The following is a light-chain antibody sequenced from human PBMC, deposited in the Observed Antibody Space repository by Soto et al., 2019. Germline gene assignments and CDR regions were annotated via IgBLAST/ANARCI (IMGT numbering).Light chain of an antibody. CDR3: QQYISTRT. V-gene: IGKV1-5*03. CDR2: GAS. Sequence: DVQMNQSPSTLSASIGDRVTITCRAGQNIRGWLSWYQQKPGRAPKLLIYGASTLESGVPSRFSGTGYGTEFTLIISSLQPDDSATYYCQQYISTRTFGQGTKVEVK. CDR1: QNIRGW. J-gene: IGKJ1*01.